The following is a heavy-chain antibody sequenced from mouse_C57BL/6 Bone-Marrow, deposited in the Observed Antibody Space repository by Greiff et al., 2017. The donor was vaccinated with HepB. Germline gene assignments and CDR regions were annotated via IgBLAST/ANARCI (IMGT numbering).Heavy chain of an antibody. J-gene: IGHJ2*01. D-gene: IGHD1-1*01. CDR2: IYPGSGST. CDR3: ARERNYYGSIGRDY. CDR1: GYTFTSYW. V-gene: IGHV1-55*01. Sequence: VQLQQPGAELVKPGASVKMSCKASGYTFTSYWITWVKQRPGQGLEWIGDIYPGSGSTNYNEKFKSKATLTVDTSSSTAYMQLSSLTSEDSAVYYWARERNYYGSIGRDYWGQGTTLTVSS.